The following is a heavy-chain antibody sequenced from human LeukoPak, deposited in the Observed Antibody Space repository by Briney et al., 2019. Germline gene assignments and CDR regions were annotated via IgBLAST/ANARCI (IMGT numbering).Heavy chain of an antibody. CDR2: IIPIFGTA. Sequence: GASVKVSCKASGGTFISYAISWVRQAPGQGLEWMGGIIPIFGTANYAQKFQGRVTITTDESTSTAYMELSSLRSEDTAVYYCARAERVAARPDAFDIWGQGTMVTVSS. J-gene: IGHJ3*02. V-gene: IGHV1-69*05. D-gene: IGHD6-6*01. CDR1: GGTFISYA. CDR3: ARAERVAARPDAFDI.